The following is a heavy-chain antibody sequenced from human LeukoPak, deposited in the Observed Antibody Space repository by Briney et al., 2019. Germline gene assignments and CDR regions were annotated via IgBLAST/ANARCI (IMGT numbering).Heavy chain of an antibody. Sequence: GGSLRLSCAASGFSFSIHYMSWIRQAPGRGPEWVSYITSSGSNANYAHSVKGRFTMSRDNANNLLFLQMNNLRAEDTAVYYCARELPQAYGPTDYWGQGTLVTVSS. CDR2: ITSSGSNA. D-gene: IGHD3-16*01. CDR3: ARELPQAYGPTDY. J-gene: IGHJ4*02. V-gene: IGHV3-11*01. CDR1: GFSFSIHY.